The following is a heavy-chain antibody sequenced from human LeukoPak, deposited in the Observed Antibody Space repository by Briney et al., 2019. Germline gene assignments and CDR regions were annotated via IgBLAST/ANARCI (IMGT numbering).Heavy chain of an antibody. CDR1: GFTFSSYG. V-gene: IGHV3-30*18. Sequence: PGGSLRLSCAASGFTFSSYGMHWVRQAPGKGLEWLAVISYDGSNKYYADSVKGRFTISRDNSKNTLYLQMNSLRAEDTAVYYCAKGMYYYDSSGCFDYWGQGTLVTVSS. CDR2: ISYDGSNK. D-gene: IGHD3-22*01. J-gene: IGHJ4*02. CDR3: AKGMYYYDSSGCFDY.